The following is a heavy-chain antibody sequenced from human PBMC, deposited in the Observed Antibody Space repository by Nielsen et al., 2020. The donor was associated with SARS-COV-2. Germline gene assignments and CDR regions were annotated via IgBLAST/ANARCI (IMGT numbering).Heavy chain of an antibody. Sequence: SVKVSCKASGYTFTSYAISWVRQAPGQGLEWMGGIIPIFGTANYAQKFQGRVTITADESTSTAYMELSSLRSEDTAVYYCAGGGDFWSGYYTGWFDPWGQGTLVTVSS. CDR3: AGGGDFWSGYYTGWFDP. V-gene: IGHV1-69*13. D-gene: IGHD3-3*01. CDR1: GYTFTSYA. CDR2: IIPIFGTA. J-gene: IGHJ5*02.